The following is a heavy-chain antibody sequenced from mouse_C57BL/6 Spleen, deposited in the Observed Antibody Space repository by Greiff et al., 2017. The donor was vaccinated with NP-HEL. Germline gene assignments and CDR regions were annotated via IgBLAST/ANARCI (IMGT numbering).Heavy chain of an antibody. Sequence: VKLQQPGAELVRPGTSVKLSCKASGYTFTSYWMHWVKQRPGQGLEWIGVIDPSDSYTNYNQKFKGKATLTVDTSSSTAYMQLSSLTSEDSAVYYCARYYFYYWGQGTTLTVSS. J-gene: IGHJ2*01. CDR3: ARYYFYY. V-gene: IGHV1-59*01. CDR1: GYTFTSYW. CDR2: IDPSDSYT.